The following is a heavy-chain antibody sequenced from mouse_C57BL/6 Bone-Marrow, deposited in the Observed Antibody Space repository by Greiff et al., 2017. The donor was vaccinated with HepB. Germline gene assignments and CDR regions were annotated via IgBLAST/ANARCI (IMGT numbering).Heavy chain of an antibody. Sequence: VQLQQPGAELVKPGASVKLSCKASGYTFTSYWMHWVKQRPGQGLEWIGMIHPNSGSTNYNEKFKSKATLTVDKSSSTAYMQLSSLTSEDSAVYYCARPIYYGSSYGFAYWGQGTLVTVSA. V-gene: IGHV1-64*01. CDR3: ARPIYYGSSYGFAY. J-gene: IGHJ3*01. CDR2: IHPNSGST. CDR1: GYTFTSYW. D-gene: IGHD1-1*01.